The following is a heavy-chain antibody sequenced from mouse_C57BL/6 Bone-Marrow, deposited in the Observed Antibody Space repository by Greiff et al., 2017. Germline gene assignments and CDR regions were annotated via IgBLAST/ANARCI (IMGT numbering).Heavy chain of an antibody. CDR3: ARPILLRYPSPGYFDV. V-gene: IGHV1-72*01. D-gene: IGHD1-1*01. CDR1: GYTFTSYW. Sequence: QVQLQQPGAELVKPGASVKLSCKASGYTFTSYWMHWVKQRPGRGLEWIGRIDPNSGGTKYNEKFKSKATLTVDKPSSTAYMQLSSLTSEDSAVYYCARPILLRYPSPGYFDVWGTGTTVTVSS. CDR2: IDPNSGGT. J-gene: IGHJ1*03.